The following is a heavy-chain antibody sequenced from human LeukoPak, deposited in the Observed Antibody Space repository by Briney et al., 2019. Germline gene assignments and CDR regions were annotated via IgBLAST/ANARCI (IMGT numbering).Heavy chain of an antibody. CDR1: GFTFSSYS. CDR2: ISSSSSYI. J-gene: IGHJ3*02. Sequence: PGGSLRLSCAASGFTFSSYSMNWVRQAPGKGLEWVSSISSSSSYIYYADSVKGRFTISRDNAKNSLYLQMNSLRAEDTAVYYCLTIVETTIDAFDIWGQGTMVTVSS. D-gene: IGHD1-26*01. CDR3: LTIVETTIDAFDI. V-gene: IGHV3-21*01.